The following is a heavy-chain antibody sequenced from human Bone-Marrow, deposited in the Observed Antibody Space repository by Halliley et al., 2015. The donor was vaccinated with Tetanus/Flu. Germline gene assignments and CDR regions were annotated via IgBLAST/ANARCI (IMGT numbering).Heavy chain of an antibody. Sequence: SLRLSCAASGFDFSVYEMNWVRQAPGKGLEWVSYISTSGGTKYYADSVRGRFTISRDNAKHSLYLQMNSLRAEDTAVYYCARDDTDGYGGMNAFDIWGLGTMVTVSS. J-gene: IGHJ3*02. CDR3: ARDDTDGYGGMNAFDI. CDR1: GFDFSVYE. V-gene: IGHV3-48*03. CDR2: ISTSGGTK. D-gene: IGHD5-12*01.